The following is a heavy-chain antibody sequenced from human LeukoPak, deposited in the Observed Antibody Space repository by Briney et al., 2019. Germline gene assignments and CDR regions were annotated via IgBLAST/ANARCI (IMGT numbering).Heavy chain of an antibody. Sequence: SETLSLTCTVSGGSISSYYWSWIRQPPGKGLEWIGYIYTSGSTNYNPSLKSRVTISVDTSKNQFSLKLRSVTAADTAVYYCAREVRSSGYSLDYWGQGTLVTVSS. CDR3: AREVRSSGYSLDY. J-gene: IGHJ4*02. CDR2: IYTSGST. D-gene: IGHD3-22*01. CDR1: GGSISSYY. V-gene: IGHV4-4*09.